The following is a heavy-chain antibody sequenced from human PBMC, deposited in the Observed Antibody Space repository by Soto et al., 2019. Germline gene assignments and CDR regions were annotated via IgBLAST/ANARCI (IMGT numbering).Heavy chain of an antibody. J-gene: IGHJ4*02. Sequence: GGSLRLSCAASGFTFSSYWMSWVRQAPGKGLEWVVSIKHDAGETYYLDSVKGRFTVSRDNAKNSLYLQMDSLRVEDTAMYYCARALVTTSSYAFWSGSLFWGQGSLVTVSS. CDR1: GFTFSSYW. D-gene: IGHD3-3*01. CDR2: IKHDAGET. CDR3: ARALVTTSSYAFWSGSLF. V-gene: IGHV3-7*01.